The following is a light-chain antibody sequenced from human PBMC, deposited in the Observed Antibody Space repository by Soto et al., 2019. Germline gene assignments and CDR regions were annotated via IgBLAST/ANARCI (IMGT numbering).Light chain of an antibody. Sequence: QSALTQPRSVSGSPGQSVTISCTGNSSDIGAYNYVSWYQQHPGKAPKLMIYDVTERPSGVPDRFSGSKSGNTASLTISGLHAEDEADYYCCSYAGTYTFEVFGTGTKVTVL. CDR2: DVT. CDR3: CSYAGTYTFEV. V-gene: IGLV2-11*01. J-gene: IGLJ1*01. CDR1: SSDIGAYNY.